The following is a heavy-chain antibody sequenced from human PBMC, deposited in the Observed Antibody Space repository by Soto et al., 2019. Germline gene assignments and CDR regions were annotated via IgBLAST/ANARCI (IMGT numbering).Heavy chain of an antibody. CDR3: ARGISTPGIDF. V-gene: IGHV3-7*03. Sequence: EVQLVESGGGLVQPGGSLRLSCAASEFTFSNYWMNWVRQAPGKGLEWVGNINQDGSDKSYVDPVKGRFPISRDNAQNSLYLQTKSLRGEDPGDYYCARGISTPGIDFWGQGTLVTVSS. CDR2: INQDGSDK. D-gene: IGHD2-15*01. CDR1: EFTFSNYW. J-gene: IGHJ4*02.